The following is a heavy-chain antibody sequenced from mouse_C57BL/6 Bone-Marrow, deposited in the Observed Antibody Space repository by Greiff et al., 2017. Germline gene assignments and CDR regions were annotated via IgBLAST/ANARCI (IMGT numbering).Heavy chain of an antibody. D-gene: IGHD2-4*01. CDR1: GFNIKDDY. V-gene: IGHV14-4*01. CDR2: IVPENGDT. J-gene: IGHJ4*01. CDR3: TTYDYDGGYAMDY. Sequence: EVQLQQSGAELVRPGASVKLSCTASGFNIKDDYMHWVKQRPEQGLEWIGWIVPENGDTEYASKFQGKATITADTSSNTAYLQLSSLTSEDTAVYYCTTYDYDGGYAMDYWGQGTSVTVSS.